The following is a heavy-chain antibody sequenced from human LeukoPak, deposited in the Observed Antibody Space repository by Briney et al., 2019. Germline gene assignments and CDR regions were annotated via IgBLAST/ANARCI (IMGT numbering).Heavy chain of an antibody. Sequence: SETLSLTCTVSGGSISSDYWSWIRQPPGKGLEWIGYIYYSGSTNYNPSLKSRITISVDTSKNQFSLKLSSVTAADTAVYYCARHVGGDWYFDLWGLGTLVTVSS. V-gene: IGHV4-59*01. CDR2: IYYSGST. D-gene: IGHD3-16*01. CDR3: ARHVGGDWYFDL. J-gene: IGHJ2*01. CDR1: GGSISSDY.